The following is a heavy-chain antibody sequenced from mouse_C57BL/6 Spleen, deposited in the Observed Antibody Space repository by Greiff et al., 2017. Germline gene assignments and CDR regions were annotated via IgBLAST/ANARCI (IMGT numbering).Heavy chain of an antibody. V-gene: IGHV3-6*01. CDR1: AYSITSGYY. CDR2: ISYDGSN. J-gene: IGHJ3*01. D-gene: IGHD2-4*01. Sequence: EVQLQQSGPGLVKPSQSLSLPCSVTAYSITSGYYWNWIRQFPGNKLEWMGYISYDGSNNYNPSLKNRISITRDTSKNQFFLKLNSVTTEDTATYYCARDRDYDYDGWFAYWGQGTLVTVSA. CDR3: ARDRDYDYDGWFAY.